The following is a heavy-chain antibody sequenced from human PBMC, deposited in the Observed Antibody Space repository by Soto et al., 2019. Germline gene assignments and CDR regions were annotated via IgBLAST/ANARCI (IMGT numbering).Heavy chain of an antibody. CDR3: ARGRYGDY. CDR1: GYIFTTYG. Sequence: QVHLVQSGAEVKKPGASEKVSCKGSGYIFTTYGITWVRQAPGQGLEWMGWISAHNGNTNYAQKLQGRVTVTSDTSTSTAYMELRNLRSDDTAVYYCARGRYGDYWGQGALVTVSS. J-gene: IGHJ4*02. V-gene: IGHV1-18*01. CDR2: ISAHNGNT. D-gene: IGHD1-1*01.